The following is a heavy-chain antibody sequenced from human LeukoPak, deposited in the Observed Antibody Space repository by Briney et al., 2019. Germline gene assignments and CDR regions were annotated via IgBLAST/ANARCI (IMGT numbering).Heavy chain of an antibody. J-gene: IGHJ6*03. CDR1: GDSITSTSYY. D-gene: IGHD3-16*01. V-gene: IGHV4-39*07. CDR2: IYYSGSA. Sequence: PSETLSLTCTVPGDSITSTSYYWGWIRQPPGKGLEWIGSIYYSGSADYSPSLKSRVTLSVDTSKNQFSLKMTSVTAADTAVYYCARRGGYFYMDVWGKGTTVTVSS. CDR3: ARRGGYFYMDV.